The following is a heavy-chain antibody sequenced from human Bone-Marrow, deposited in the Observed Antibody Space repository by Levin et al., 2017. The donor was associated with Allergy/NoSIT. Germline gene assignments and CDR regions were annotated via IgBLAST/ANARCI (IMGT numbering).Heavy chain of an antibody. V-gene: IGHV3-48*02. CDR3: VRGNHGFDF. CDR1: GFTFSSYS. D-gene: IGHD1-14*01. CDR2: ISSSSSTI. J-gene: IGHJ4*02. Sequence: PGGSLRLFCAASGFTFSSYSMDWVRQAPGKGLEWISYISSSSSTIYYADSVKGRLTISRDNAKNSLYLLMNSLRDEDTAVYYCVRGNHGFDFWGQGTLVTVSS.